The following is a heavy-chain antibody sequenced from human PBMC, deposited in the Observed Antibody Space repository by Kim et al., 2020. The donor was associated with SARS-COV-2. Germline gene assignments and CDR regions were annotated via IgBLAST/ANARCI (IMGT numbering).Heavy chain of an antibody. J-gene: IGHJ5*01. D-gene: IGHD1-1*01. V-gene: IGHV3-23*01. CDR3: ARVVASHNTGHDIAYDN. Sequence: GGSLRLSCAASGFTFSAYSMSWVRQAPGKGLEWISSISSTGATVYYADSVKGRFTISRDSARNTLTLQMNSLRAADTAVYYCARVVASHNTGHDIAYDN. CDR2: ISSTGATV. CDR1: GFTFSAYS.